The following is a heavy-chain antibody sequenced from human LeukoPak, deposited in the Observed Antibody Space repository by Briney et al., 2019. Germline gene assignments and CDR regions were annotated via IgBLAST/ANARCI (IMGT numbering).Heavy chain of an antibody. V-gene: IGHV1-46*03. CDR3: ARVGKRYWFDP. J-gene: IGHJ5*02. CDR1: GYTFTSYY. CDR2: INPSGGST. D-gene: IGHD4-23*01. Sequence: GASVKVSCKASGYTFTSYYMHWVRQAPGQGLEWMGMINPSGGSTSYAQKFQGRVAMTRDTSTSTVYMELSSLRSEDTAVYYCARVGKRYWFDPWGQGTLVTVS.